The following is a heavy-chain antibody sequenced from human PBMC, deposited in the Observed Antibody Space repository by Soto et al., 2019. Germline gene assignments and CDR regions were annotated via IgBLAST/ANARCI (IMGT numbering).Heavy chain of an antibody. D-gene: IGHD5-18*01. CDR1: GGSFSGYY. CDR2: INHSGST. CDR3: ARGVGAYSSGYSFDY. Sequence: ETLSLTCAVYGGSFSGYYWSWIRQPPGKGLEWIGEINHSGSTNYNPSLKSRVTISVDTSKNQFSLKLSSVTAADTAVYYCARGVGAYSSGYSFDYWGQGTLVTVSS. J-gene: IGHJ4*02. V-gene: IGHV4-34*01.